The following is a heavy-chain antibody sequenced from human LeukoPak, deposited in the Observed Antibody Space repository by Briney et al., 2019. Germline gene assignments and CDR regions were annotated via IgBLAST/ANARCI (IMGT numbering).Heavy chain of an antibody. CDR2: IKSKTDGGTS. CDR1: GFTFSNAW. J-gene: IGHJ1*01. Sequence: GGSLRLPCAASGFTFSNAWMSWVRQAPGKGLEWVGRIKSKTDGGTSDYATPVKGRFTISRDDSKNTLYLQMNSLKTEDTAVYYCTTDYPYYCSSTNCYASEYFQHWGQGTLVTVSS. CDR3: TTDYPYYCSSTNCYASEYFQH. D-gene: IGHD2-2*01. V-gene: IGHV3-15*01.